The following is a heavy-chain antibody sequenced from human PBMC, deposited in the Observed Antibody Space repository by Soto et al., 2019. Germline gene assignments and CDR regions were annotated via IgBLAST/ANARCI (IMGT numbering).Heavy chain of an antibody. V-gene: IGHV4-59*01. CDR3: AREVSGSSSLDY. CDR2: MYKTGST. Sequence: SETLSLTCTVSGGSISSSYWSWIRQPPGKGLEWIGYMYKTGSTVYNPSLKSRVTISVDTSKNQFYLKVNSVTAADTAVYYCAREVSGSSSLDYWGQGTLVTVSS. J-gene: IGHJ4*02. CDR1: GGSISSSY. D-gene: IGHD6-13*01.